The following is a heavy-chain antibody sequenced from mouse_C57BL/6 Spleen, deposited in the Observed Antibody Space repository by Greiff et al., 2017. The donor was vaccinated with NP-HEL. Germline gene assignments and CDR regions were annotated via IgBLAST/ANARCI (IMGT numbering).Heavy chain of an antibody. Sequence: QVQLQQPGAELVMPGASVKLSCKASGYTFTSYWMHWVKQRPGQGLEWIGEIDPSDSYTNYNQKFKGKSTLTVDKSSSTAYMQLSSLTSEDSAVYYCARSRDYYAMDYWGQGTSVTVSS. V-gene: IGHV1-69*01. CDR3: ARSRDYYAMDY. CDR1: GYTFTSYW. CDR2: IDPSDSYT. D-gene: IGHD3-3*01. J-gene: IGHJ4*01.